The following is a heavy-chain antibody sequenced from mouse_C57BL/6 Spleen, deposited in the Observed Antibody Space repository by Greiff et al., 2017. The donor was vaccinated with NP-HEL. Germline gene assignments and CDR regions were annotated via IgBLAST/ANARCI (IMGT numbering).Heavy chain of an antibody. J-gene: IGHJ1*03. CDR3: ARERSRSYWYFDV. Sequence: EAMLVESGGGLVKPGGSLKLSCAASGFTFSSYAMSWVRQTPEKRLEWVATISDGGSYTYYPDNVKGRFTISRDNAKNNLYLQMSHLKSEDTAMYYCARERSRSYWYFDVWGTGTTVTVSS. V-gene: IGHV5-4*03. CDR1: GFTFSSYA. CDR2: ISDGGSYT. D-gene: IGHD1-1*01.